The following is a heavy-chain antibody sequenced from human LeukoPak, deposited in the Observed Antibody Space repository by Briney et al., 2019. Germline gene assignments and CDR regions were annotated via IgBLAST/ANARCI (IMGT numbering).Heavy chain of an antibody. V-gene: IGHV4-61*02. CDR2: IYTSGST. D-gene: IGHD4-11*01. CDR3: ARVRYSNYVSFDS. Sequence: SQTLSLTCTVSGGSISSGSYYWSWIRQPAGKGLEWIGRIYTSGSTNYNPSLKSRVTISVDTSKNQFSLKLSSVTAADTAVYYCARVRYSNYVSFDSWGQGTLVTVSS. CDR1: GGSISSGSYY. J-gene: IGHJ4*02.